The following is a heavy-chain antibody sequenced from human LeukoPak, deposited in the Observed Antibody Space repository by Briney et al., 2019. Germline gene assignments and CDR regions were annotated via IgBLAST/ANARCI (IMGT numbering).Heavy chain of an antibody. CDR3: ARVAAAGTGTGWFDP. J-gene: IGHJ5*02. CDR2: FDPEDGET. V-gene: IGHV1-24*01. CDR1: GYTLTELS. Sequence: ASVKVSCKVSGYTLTELSMHWVRQAPGKGLEWMGGFDPEDGETIYAQKFQGRVTMTEDTSTDTAYMELSSLRSEDTAVYYCARVAAAGTGTGWFDPWGQGTLVTVSS. D-gene: IGHD6-13*01.